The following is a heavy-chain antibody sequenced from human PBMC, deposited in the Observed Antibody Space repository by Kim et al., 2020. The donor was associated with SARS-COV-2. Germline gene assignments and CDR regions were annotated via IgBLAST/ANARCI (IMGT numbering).Heavy chain of an antibody. D-gene: IGHD1-26*01. CDR3: ARDLFSGSYYYYYGMDV. J-gene: IGHJ6*02. Sequence: VKSRITINPDTSKNQFSLQLNSVTPEDTAVYYCARDLFSGSYYYYYGMDVWGQGTTVTVSS. V-gene: IGHV6-1*01.